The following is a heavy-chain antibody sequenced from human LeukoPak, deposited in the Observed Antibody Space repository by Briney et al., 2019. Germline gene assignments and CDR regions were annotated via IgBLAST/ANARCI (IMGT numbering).Heavy chain of an antibody. V-gene: IGHV4-61*02. CDR3: ARGYDGSGYYYRNWYFDL. CDR2: IYTSGST. Sequence: SETLSLTCTVSGGSISSGSYYWSWIRQPAGKGLEWIGRIYTSGSTNYNPSLKSRVTISVDTSKNQFSLKLSSVTAADTAVYYCARGYDGSGYYYRNWYFDLWGRGTLVTVSS. D-gene: IGHD3-22*01. J-gene: IGHJ2*01. CDR1: GGSISSGSYY.